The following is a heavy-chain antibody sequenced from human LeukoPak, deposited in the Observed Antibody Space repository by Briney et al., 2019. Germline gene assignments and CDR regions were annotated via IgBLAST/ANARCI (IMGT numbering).Heavy chain of an antibody. CDR3: ARHAYCGGDCYSYIQH. CDR2: IYYSGTT. CDR1: GGSLSSYY. J-gene: IGHJ1*01. D-gene: IGHD2-21*02. Sequence: SETLSLTCTVSGGSLSSYYWSWIRQPPGKGLEWIGYIYYSGTTNYNPSLKSRVTISIDMSKNQFSLKLSSVTAADTAVYYCARHAYCGGDCYSYIQHWGQGTLVTVSS. V-gene: IGHV4-59*08.